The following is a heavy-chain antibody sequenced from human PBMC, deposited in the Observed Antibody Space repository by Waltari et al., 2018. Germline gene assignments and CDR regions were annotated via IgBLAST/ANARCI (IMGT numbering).Heavy chain of an antibody. CDR2: INHSGST. J-gene: IGHJ6*03. CDR1: GGSFRGYY. V-gene: IGHV4-34*01. CDR3: ARATESNRYYYYYMDV. Sequence: QVQLQQWGAGLLKPSETLSLTCAVYGGSFRGYYWSWIRQPPGKGLEWIGEINHSGSTNYNPSLKSRVTISVDTSKNQFSLKLSSVTAADTAVYYCARATESNRYYYYYMDVWGKGTTVTVSS. D-gene: IGHD4-4*01.